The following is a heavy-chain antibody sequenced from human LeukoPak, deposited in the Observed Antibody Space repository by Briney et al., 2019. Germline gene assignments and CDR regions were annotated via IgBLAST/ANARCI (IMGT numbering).Heavy chain of an antibody. V-gene: IGHV4-31*02. J-gene: IGHJ4*02. Sequence: PSQTLSLTCTVSGGSISSSGYYWTWIRQLPGKGLDWIGYMSYSGSTSHNPSLKSRVIISVDTSKNQLSLKLSSVTAADTAVYYCAREGYNRLDYWGQGTLVTVSS. CDR2: MSYSGST. CDR3: AREGYNRLDY. D-gene: IGHD5-24*01. CDR1: GGSISSSGYY.